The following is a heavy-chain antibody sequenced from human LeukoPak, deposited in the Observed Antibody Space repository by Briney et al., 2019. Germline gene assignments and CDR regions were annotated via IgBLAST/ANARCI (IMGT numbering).Heavy chain of an antibody. J-gene: IGHJ4*02. Sequence: SEILSLTCAVYGGSFSGYYWSWIRQPPGKGLEWIGYIYYSGSTNYNPSLKSRVTISVDTSKNQFSLKLSSVTAADTAVYYCASNYYGSGSLDYWGQGNLVTVSS. V-gene: IGHV4-59*08. CDR2: IYYSGST. D-gene: IGHD3-10*01. CDR1: GGSFSGYY. CDR3: ASNYYGSGSLDY.